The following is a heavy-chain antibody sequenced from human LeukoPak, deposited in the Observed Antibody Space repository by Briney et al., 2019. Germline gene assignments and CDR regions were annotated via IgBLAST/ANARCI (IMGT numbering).Heavy chain of an antibody. J-gene: IGHJ2*01. D-gene: IGHD3-10*02. CDR2: ITGSSTWT. Sequence: PGGSLRLSCEASGFTFGNFGMTWVRQAPGKGLQSVPGITGSSTWTYYAASVKGRFTVSRDNSQNTLHLQMNSLRADDTAVYYCARELVSSGTGYFDLWGRGTLVTVSS. CDR3: ARELVSSGTGYFDL. CDR1: GFTFGNFG. V-gene: IGHV3-23*01.